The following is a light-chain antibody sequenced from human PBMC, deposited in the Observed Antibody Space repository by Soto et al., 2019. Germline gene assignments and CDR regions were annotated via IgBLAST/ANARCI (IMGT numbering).Light chain of an antibody. V-gene: IGKV3-15*01. CDR3: QQYNNWPPLT. CDR1: QSVSSD. J-gene: IGKJ5*01. Sequence: EIVMTQSPATLSLSPGERATLSCRASQSVSSDLAWYQQKPGQAPRLLIYSASTRATGIPGRFSGSGSGTEFTLTISSLQSEDFAVYYCQQYNNWPPLTFGQGTRLEIK. CDR2: SAS.